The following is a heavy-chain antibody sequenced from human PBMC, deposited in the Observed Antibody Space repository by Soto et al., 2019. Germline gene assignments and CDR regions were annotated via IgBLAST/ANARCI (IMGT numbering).Heavy chain of an antibody. CDR3: ARVKRHYYDSIGDSDY. D-gene: IGHD3-22*01. CDR1: GDSLSSGGHS. Sequence: HLQLQESGSGLVKPSQTVSLTCTVSGDSLSSGGHSWTWIRRPPGRGLEWIGYIYPSGSTYYNPSLKTRVTISLHRSKNQFSLNLTSVTAADTAVYYCARVKRHYYDSIGDSDYWGQGTLVTVSS. V-gene: IGHV4-30-2*01. J-gene: IGHJ4*02. CDR2: IYPSGST.